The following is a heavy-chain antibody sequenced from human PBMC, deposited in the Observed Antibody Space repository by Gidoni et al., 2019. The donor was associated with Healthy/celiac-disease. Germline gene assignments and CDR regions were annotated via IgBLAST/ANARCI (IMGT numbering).Heavy chain of an antibody. J-gene: IGHJ4*02. CDR3: AKGVGATSS. CDR1: GLTFSSYG. CDR2: IRYDGSNK. V-gene: IGHV3-30*02. D-gene: IGHD1-26*01. Sequence: QVQLVESGGGVVQPGRSLILFCAAPGLTFSSYGMHWVRQATGKGLEWVAFIRYDGSNKYYADSVKGRFTISRDNSKNMLYLQMNSLRAEDTAVYYCAKGVGATSSWGQGTLVTVSS.